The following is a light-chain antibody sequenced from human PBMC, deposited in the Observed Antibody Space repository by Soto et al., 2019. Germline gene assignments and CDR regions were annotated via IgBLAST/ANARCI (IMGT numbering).Light chain of an antibody. CDR3: QQYNTYST. CDR1: QSISSL. J-gene: IGKJ2*01. V-gene: IGKV1-5*03. CDR2: KAS. Sequence: DIPRTQSPATLSASVGDIITTTRRASQSISSLVAWYQQKPGKSPKLLIYKASTLERGVPSRFSGSGSGTEFNLTISGLQPDDFATYYCQQYNTYSTFGQGTKLEMK.